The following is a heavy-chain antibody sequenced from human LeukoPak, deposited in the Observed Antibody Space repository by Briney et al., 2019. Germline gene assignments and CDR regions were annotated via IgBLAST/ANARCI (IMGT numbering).Heavy chain of an antibody. D-gene: IGHD6-13*01. CDR1: GYTFTGYY. CDR3: ARVSHSWSYYYGMDV. V-gene: IGHV1-2*02. Sequence: ASVKVSCKASGYTFTGYYMHWVRQAPGQGLEWMGWINPNSGGTNYAQKFQGRVTMTRDTSISTAYMELSRLRSDDTAVYYCARVSHSWSYYYGMDVWGQGTTVTVSS. J-gene: IGHJ6*02. CDR2: INPNSGGT.